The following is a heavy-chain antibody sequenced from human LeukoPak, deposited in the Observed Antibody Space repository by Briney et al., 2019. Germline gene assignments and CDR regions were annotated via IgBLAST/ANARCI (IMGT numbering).Heavy chain of an antibody. J-gene: IGHJ3*02. V-gene: IGHV3-13*03. CDR1: GFTFSSYD. Sequence: GGSLRLSCAACGFTFSSYDMHWVRQAPGKGLEWVSAIGTAGDTYYPGSVKGQFTISRENAKNSLYLQMGSLRAEDMAVYYCARDRNPLVRHIVVVTALVPDAFDIWGQGTMVTVSS. D-gene: IGHD2-21*02. CDR3: ARDRNPLVRHIVVVTALVPDAFDI. CDR2: IGTAGDT.